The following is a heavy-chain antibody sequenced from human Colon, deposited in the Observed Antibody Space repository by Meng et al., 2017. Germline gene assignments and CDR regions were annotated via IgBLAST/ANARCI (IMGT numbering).Heavy chain of an antibody. CDR2: INPNSGET. D-gene: IGHD1-26*01. CDR3: ARGIWEGFDY. CDR1: GYTFTALD. Sequence: QVQLVQPGAEVKKPGAVVRLSCKASGYTFTALDINWVRQATGQGLEWMGWINPNSGETGYAQKFQGRFTMTRDTSISTFYMELSSLTSDDTAVYYCARGIWEGFDYWGQGALVTVSS. V-gene: IGHV1-8*01. J-gene: IGHJ4*02.